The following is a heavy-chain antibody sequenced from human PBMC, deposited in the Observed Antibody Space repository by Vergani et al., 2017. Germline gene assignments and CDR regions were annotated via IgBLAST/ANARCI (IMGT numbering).Heavy chain of an antibody. CDR2: IYHSGST. V-gene: IGHV4-38-2*02. CDR3: ARAMTTTDY. D-gene: IGHD5-24*01. CDR1: GGSISSGYY. Sequence: QVQLQESGPGLVRPSQTLSLTCTVSGGSISSGYYWGWIRQPPGKGLEWIVSIYHSGSTYYNPSLKSRVTISVDTSKNQFSLKLNSVTAADTAVYYCARAMTTTDYWGQGTLVTVSS. J-gene: IGHJ4*02.